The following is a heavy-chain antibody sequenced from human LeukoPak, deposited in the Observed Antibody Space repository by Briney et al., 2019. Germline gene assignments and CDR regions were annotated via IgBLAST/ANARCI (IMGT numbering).Heavy chain of an antibody. V-gene: IGHV1-2*02. CDR1: GYTFTGYY. Sequence: ASVKVSCKASGYTFTGYYIRWVRQAPGQGLEWMTWMHPNSGDTNYAQKFQGRVTMTWDTSISTAYMELSRLRFDDTAVYYCARDGDSRRIDLWGQGTLITVSS. CDR2: MHPNSGDT. D-gene: IGHD3-10*01. J-gene: IGHJ5*02. CDR3: ARDGDSRRIDL.